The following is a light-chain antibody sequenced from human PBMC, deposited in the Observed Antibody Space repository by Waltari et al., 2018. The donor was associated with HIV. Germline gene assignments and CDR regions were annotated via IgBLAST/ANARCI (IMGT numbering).Light chain of an antibody. Sequence: SALTQPASVSGSPGQSITISCTGTNSDIGGHNSVACYQQHPGKAPKLIIYDVSNRPAGVSDRFSGSKSGNTASLTISGLQAEDEADYYCKSSTTRSTPCVFGSGTKVTVL. CDR3: KSSTTRSTPCV. CDR1: NSDIGGHNS. CDR2: DVS. V-gene: IGLV2-14*01. J-gene: IGLJ1*01.